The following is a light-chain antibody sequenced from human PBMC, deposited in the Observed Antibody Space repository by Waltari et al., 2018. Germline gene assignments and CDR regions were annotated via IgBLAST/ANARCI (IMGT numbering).Light chain of an antibody. J-gene: IGKJ4*01. CDR1: QSINSY. CDR2: AAS. CDR3: QQSYRTLLT. Sequence: DIQMTQSPSSLSASIGDKVTITCRASQSINSYLNWYQQKPGKAPKVLIFAASSLQSGVPSRFSGSGSGTDFTLTISSLQPEDFATYSCQQSYRTLLTFGGWTKVEIK. V-gene: IGKV1-39*01.